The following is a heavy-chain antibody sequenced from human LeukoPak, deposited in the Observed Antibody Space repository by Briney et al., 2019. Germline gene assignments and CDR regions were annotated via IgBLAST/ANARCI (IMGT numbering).Heavy chain of an antibody. D-gene: IGHD4-17*01. CDR1: GGTFSSYA. J-gene: IGHJ4*02. V-gene: IGHV1-69*04. CDR2: IIPILGIA. CDR3: ARSTTAPTANDY. Sequence: SVKVSCKASGGTFSSYAISWVRQAPGQGLEWMGRIIPILGIANYAQKFQGRVTITADKSTSTAYMELSSLRSEHTAVYYCARSTTAPTANDYWGQGTLVTVSS.